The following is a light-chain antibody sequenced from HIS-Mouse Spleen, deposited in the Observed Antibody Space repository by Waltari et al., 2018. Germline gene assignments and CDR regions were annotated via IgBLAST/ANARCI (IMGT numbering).Light chain of an antibody. V-gene: IGLV3-1*01. CDR3: QAWDSSTVV. J-gene: IGLJ2*01. CDR2: QDS. CDR1: KLGDKY. Sequence: SYELTQPPSVSVSPGQPASITCSGDKLGDKYACWYQQKPGQSPVLVIYQDSKRPSGIHERFSGSKSGKPATLTISGTQAMDEADYYCQAWDSSTVVFGGGTKLTVL.